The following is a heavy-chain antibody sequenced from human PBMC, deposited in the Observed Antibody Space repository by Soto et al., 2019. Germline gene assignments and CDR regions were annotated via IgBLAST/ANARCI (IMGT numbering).Heavy chain of an antibody. CDR2: IKQDGSEK. CDR3: ARDQGKQWLVPTDAFDI. J-gene: IGHJ3*02. D-gene: IGHD6-19*01. Sequence: GGSLRLSCAASGFTFSSYWMSWVRQAPGKGLEWVANIKQDGSEKYYVDSVKGRFTISRDNAKNSLYLQMNSLRAEDTAVYYCARDQGKQWLVPTDAFDIWGQGTMVTVSS. V-gene: IGHV3-7*01. CDR1: GFTFSSYW.